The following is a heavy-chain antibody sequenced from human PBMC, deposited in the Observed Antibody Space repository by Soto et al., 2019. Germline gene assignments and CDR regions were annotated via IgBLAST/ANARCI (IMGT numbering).Heavy chain of an antibody. V-gene: IGHV3-64D*08. J-gene: IGHJ4*02. CDR3: VKLLVDTVTTKDY. D-gene: IGHD4-17*01. CDR2: ISSNGVTT. CDR1: GFTFSSYA. Sequence: GGSLRLSCAASGFTFSSYAMHWVRQAPGKGLEYVSAISSNGVTTYYADSVKGRFTISRDNSKNTLYLQMSSLRPDDTAVYYCVKLLVDTVTTKDYWGQGTLVTVSS.